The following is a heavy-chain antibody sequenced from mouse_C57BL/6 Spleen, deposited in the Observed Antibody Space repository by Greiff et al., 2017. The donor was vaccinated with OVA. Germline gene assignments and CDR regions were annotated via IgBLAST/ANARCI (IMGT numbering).Heavy chain of an antibody. Sequence: QVQLQQSGPELVKPGASVKISCKASGYAFSSSWMNWVKQRPGKGLEWIGRIYPGDGDTNYNGKFKGKATLTADKSTSTAYMQLSSLTSEDSAVYYCARSGRGDDWGQGTTLTVSS. CDR3: ARSGRGDD. J-gene: IGHJ2*01. CDR1: GYAFSSSW. V-gene: IGHV1-82*01. CDR2: IYPGDGDT.